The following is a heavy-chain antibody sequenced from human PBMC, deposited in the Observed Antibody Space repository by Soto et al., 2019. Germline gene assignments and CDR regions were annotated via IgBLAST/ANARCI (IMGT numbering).Heavy chain of an antibody. J-gene: IGHJ5*02. CDR3: GREQWFHT. V-gene: IGHV4-59*01. CDR1: GGSISSYY. CDR2: IYYSGST. Sequence: PSETLSLTCTVSGGSISSYYWSWIRQPPGKGLEWIGYIYYSGSTNYNPSLKSRVTISVDNSKNTLYLDMNSLRIEDTAVYYCGREQWFHTWGQGTLVTVSS.